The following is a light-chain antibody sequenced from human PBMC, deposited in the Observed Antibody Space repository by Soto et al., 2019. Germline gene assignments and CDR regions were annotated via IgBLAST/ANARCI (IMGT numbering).Light chain of an antibody. Sequence: MVLTQSPANLSVSPGERVTLSCRASQAIGINLAWYQQKPGLAPRLLMYGASNRATDVPARFVGGGSGTDFSLTVTGVQSEDFGVYYCQQYLNWPSLTFGGGTKVEIK. CDR1: QAIGIN. CDR2: GAS. V-gene: IGKV3-15*01. CDR3: QQYLNWPSLT. J-gene: IGKJ4*01.